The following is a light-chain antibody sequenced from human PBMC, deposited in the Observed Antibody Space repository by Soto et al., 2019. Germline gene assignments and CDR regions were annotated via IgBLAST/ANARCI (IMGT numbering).Light chain of an antibody. CDR2: DVS. Sequence: QSVLTQPASVSGSPGQSITISCTGTSSDVGGYNYVSWYQQHPGKAPKLMIYDVSNRPSGVSNRCSGSKSVNTDSLTISGLQAEDEADYYCSSYTSSSTLLYVFGTGTKLTV. J-gene: IGLJ1*01. CDR1: SSDVGGYNY. CDR3: SSYTSSSTLLYV. V-gene: IGLV2-14*01.